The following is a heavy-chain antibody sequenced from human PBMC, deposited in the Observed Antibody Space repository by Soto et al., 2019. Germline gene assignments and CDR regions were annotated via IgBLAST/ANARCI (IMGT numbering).Heavy chain of an antibody. Sequence: LRLSFAASGFSVSSNYMSWVRQAPGKGLEWVAVIYSGVGTYYADSVKGRFTISRDNSKNTLYLQMNSLRAEDTALYYCARDCSGSSCYSSGFDYWGQGTLVTVSS. CDR1: GFSVSSNY. J-gene: IGHJ4*02. V-gene: IGHV3-53*01. D-gene: IGHD2-15*01. CDR3: ARDCSGSSCYSSGFDY. CDR2: IYSGVGT.